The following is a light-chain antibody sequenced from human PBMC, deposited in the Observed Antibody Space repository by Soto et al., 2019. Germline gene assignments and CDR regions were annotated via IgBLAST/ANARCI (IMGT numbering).Light chain of an antibody. J-gene: IGKJ2*01. Sequence: DIQMTQSPSTLSASIGDRVTITCRASQTIDTWLAWYQQKPGKAPKVLMYEASRLESGVPSRFSGSGAGTEFPLTISSLQPDDFATYHCQPYNSPAYTLGQGTRLEIK. CDR1: QTIDTW. CDR3: QPYNSPAYT. CDR2: EAS. V-gene: IGKV1-5*03.